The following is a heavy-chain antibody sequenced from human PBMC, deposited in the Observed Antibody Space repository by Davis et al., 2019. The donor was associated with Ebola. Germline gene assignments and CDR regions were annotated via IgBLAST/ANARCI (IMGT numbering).Heavy chain of an antibody. V-gene: IGHV1-46*01. Sequence: ASVKVSCKASGFSFTDYGITWVRQAPGQGLEWMGIINPSGGSTSYAQKFQGRVTMTRDTSTSTVYMELSSLRSEDTAVYYCARDYGGNTRYYYYYGMDVWGKGTSVTVSS. CDR2: INPSGGST. CDR3: ARDYGGNTRYYYYYGMDV. D-gene: IGHD4-23*01. CDR1: GFSFTDYG. J-gene: IGHJ6*04.